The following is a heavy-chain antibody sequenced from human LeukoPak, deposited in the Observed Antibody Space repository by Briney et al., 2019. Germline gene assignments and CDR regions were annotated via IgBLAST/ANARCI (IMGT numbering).Heavy chain of an antibody. J-gene: IGHJ4*02. CDR1: GYTFTSYY. CDR2: INPSGGST. CDR3: ARDQGGVVLTSTQPLYYFDS. Sequence: GASVKVSCKASGYTFTSYYMHWVRQAPGQGLEWMGIINPSGGSTRYAQKFQGRVIMTRDISTSTVFMELGSLRSEDTAVYYCARDQGGVVLTSTQPLYYFDSWGQGTLVTVSS. V-gene: IGHV1-46*01. D-gene: IGHD2-21*02.